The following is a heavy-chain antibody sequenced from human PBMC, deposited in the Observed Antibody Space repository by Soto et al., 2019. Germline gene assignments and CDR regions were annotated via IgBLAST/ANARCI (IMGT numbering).Heavy chain of an antibody. J-gene: IGHJ6*02. V-gene: IGHV5-10-1*01. CDR3: ARLRVDSSGYSILDV. Sequence: ESLKISCKGSGYSFTSYWISWVRQMPGKGLEWMGRIDPSDSYTNYSPSFQGHVTISADKSISTAYLQWSSLKASDTAMYYCARLRVDSSGYSILDVWGQGTTVTVSS. CDR1: GYSFTSYW. D-gene: IGHD3-22*01. CDR2: IDPSDSYT.